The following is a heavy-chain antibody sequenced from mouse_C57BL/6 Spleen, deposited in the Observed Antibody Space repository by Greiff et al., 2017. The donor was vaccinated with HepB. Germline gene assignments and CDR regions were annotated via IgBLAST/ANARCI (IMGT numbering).Heavy chain of an antibody. CDR1: GFNIKDYY. Sequence: VQLQQSGAELVKPGASVKLSCTASGFNIKDYYMHWVKQRTEQGLEWIGRIDPEDGDTKYAPKFQGKATITTDTSYNTAYLQLSSLTSEDTAVYYCARRVTTDWYFDVWGTGTTVTVSS. CDR3: ARRVTTDWYFDV. D-gene: IGHD2-2*01. J-gene: IGHJ1*03. V-gene: IGHV14-2*01. CDR2: IDPEDGDT.